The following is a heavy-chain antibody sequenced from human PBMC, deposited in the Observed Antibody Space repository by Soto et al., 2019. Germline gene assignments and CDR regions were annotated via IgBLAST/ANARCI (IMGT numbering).Heavy chain of an antibody. J-gene: IGHJ4*02. Sequence: SETLSLTCAVYGGSFSGYYWSWIRQPPGKGLEWIGEINNSGSTNYNPSLKSRVTISVDTSKNQFSLKLSSVTAADTAVYYCASHYYGSGSYYKGPPDYWGQGTLVTVSS. D-gene: IGHD3-10*01. V-gene: IGHV4-34*01. CDR2: INNSGST. CDR1: GGSFSGYY. CDR3: ASHYYGSGSYYKGPPDY.